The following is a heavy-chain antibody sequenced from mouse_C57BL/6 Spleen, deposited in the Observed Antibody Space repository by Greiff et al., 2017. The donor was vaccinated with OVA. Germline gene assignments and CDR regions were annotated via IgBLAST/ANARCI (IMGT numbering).Heavy chain of an antibody. CDR1: GYTFTSYW. D-gene: IGHD1-1*02. J-gene: IGHJ2*01. CDR2: IDPSDSYT. V-gene: IGHV1-69*01. CDR3: ARQGIGGRRYFDY. Sequence: QVQLKQSGAELVMPGASVKLSCKASGYTFTSYWMHWVKQRPGQGLEWIGEIDPSDSYTNYNQKFKGKSTLTVDKSSSTAYMQLSSLTSEDSAVYYCARQGIGGRRYFDYWGQGTTLTVSS.